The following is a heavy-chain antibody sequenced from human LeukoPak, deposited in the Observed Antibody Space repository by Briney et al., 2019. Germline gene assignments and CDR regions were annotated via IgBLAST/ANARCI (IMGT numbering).Heavy chain of an antibody. J-gene: IGHJ4*02. CDR3: ARNVYNSDY. CDR1: GFTFSSYE. CDR2: ISSSGSTI. V-gene: IGHV3-48*03. Sequence: GGSLRLSCAASGFTFSSYEMNWVRQAPGKGLEWVSYISSSGSTIYYADSVQGRFTISRDNAQNSLYLQMSSLRAEDTAVYYCARNVYNSDYWGQGTLVTVSS. D-gene: IGHD3-10*02.